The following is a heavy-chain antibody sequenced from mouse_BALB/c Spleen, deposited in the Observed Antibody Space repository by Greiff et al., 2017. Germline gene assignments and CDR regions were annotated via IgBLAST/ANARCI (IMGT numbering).Heavy chain of an antibody. CDR1: GFNIKDTY. Sequence: EVKLVESGAELVKPGASVKLSCTASGFNIKDTYMHWVKQRPEQGLEWIGRIDPANGNTKYDPKFQGKATITADTSSNTAYLQLSSLTSEDTAVYYCARKGNYYAMDYWGQGTSVTVSS. CDR2: IDPANGNT. CDR3: ARKGNYYAMDY. V-gene: IGHV14-3*02. J-gene: IGHJ4*01. D-gene: IGHD2-1*01.